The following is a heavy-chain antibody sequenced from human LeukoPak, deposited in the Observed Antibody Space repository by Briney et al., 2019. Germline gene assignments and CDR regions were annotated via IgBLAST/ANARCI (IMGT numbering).Heavy chain of an antibody. CDR3: AKDARGIAADHYYCYYYMDV. CDR2: ISSSSSYI. D-gene: IGHD6-13*01. CDR1: GFTFSSYS. V-gene: IGHV3-21*01. Sequence: GGSLRLSCAASGFTFSSYSMNWVRQAPGKGLEWVSSISSSSSYIYYADSVKGRFTISRDTSKNTLYLQMNILRAEDTAVYYCAKDARGIAADHYYCYYYMDVWGKGTTVTISS. J-gene: IGHJ6*03.